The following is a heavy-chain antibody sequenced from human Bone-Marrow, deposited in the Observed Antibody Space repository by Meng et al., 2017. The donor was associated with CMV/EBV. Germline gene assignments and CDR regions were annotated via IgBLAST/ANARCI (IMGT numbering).Heavy chain of an antibody. CDR2: MNPNSGNT. CDR3: ARDQYRSLSGPIY. J-gene: IGHJ4*02. CDR1: GYTFTSYD. V-gene: IGHV1-8*03. D-gene: IGHD6-6*01. Sequence: ASVKVSCKASGYTFTSYDINWVRQATGQGLEWMGWMNPNSGNTGYAQKFQGRVTITRNTSISTAYMELRSLRSDDTAVYYCARDQYRSLSGPIYWGQGTLVTVSS.